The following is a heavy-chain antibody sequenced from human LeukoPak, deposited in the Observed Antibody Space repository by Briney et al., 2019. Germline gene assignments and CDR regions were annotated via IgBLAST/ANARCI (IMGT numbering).Heavy chain of an antibody. V-gene: IGHV3-30*03. CDR2: ISYDGSNK. CDR3: ARDPYNGNYGDSYYYYMDV. D-gene: IGHD1-26*01. J-gene: IGHJ6*03. CDR1: GFTFSSYG. Sequence: GGSLRLSCAASGFTFSSYGMHWVRQAPGKGLEWVAVISYDGSNKYYAGSVKGRFTISRDNAKNSLYLQMNSLRAEDTAIYYCARDPYNGNYGDSYYYYMDVWGKGTTVTISS.